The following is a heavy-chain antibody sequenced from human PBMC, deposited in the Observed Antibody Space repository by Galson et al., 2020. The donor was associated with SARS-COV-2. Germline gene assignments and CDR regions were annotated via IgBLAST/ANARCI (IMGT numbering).Heavy chain of an antibody. J-gene: IGHJ4*02. V-gene: IGHV4-61*02. CDR1: GGSISSGSYY. CDR2: IHTSGST. D-gene: IGHD4-17*01. CDR3: ARDGTTVTEGYFDY. Sequence: SETLSLTCTVPGGSISSGSYYWSWIRQPAGKGLEWIGRIHTSGSTNYNPSLKSRVTISVDTSKNQFSLKLSSVTAADTAVYYCARDGTTVTEGYFDYWGQGTLVTVSS.